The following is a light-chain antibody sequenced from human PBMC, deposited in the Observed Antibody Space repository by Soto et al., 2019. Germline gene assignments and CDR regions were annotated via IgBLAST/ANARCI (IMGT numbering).Light chain of an antibody. J-gene: IGKJ5*01. CDR2: DAS. CDR1: QSVGTF. CDR3: QQCYNWPQWT. Sequence: EIVLTQSPATLSLSPGERATLSCRASQSVGTFFAWYQQKPGQAPRLLIYDASNRATGIPARFSGSGSGTDFTLTISSLEPEDFALYYCQQCYNWPQWTFGQGTRLEIK. V-gene: IGKV3-11*01.